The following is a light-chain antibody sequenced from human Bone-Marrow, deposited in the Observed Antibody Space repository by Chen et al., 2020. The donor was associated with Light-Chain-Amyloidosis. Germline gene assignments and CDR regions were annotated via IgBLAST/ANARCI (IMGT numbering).Light chain of an antibody. V-gene: IGKV3-20*01. CDR1: QSVGNNF. CDR3: QQYANSPIT. J-gene: IGKJ5*01. Sequence: EIELTQSPGTLSVSPGERTTLFCRASQSVGNNFLAWYQQKPGQSPRLLIYRASARATGTPDRFSGSGSGTDFTLTVTRLEPDDSAVYYCQQYANSPITFGQGIRLEIK. CDR2: RAS.